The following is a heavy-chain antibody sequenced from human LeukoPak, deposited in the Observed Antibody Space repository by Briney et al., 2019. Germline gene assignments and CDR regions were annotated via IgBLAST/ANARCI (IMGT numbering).Heavy chain of an antibody. Sequence: GASVKVSCKASGGTFSSYAISWVRQAPGQGLEWMGRIIPIFGTANYAQKFQGRVTITTDESTSTAYMELSSLRSEDTAVYYCARPSHRIRTFDYWGQGTLVTVSS. CDR2: IIPIFGTA. CDR3: ARPSHRIRTFDY. D-gene: IGHD1-1*01. V-gene: IGHV1-69*05. J-gene: IGHJ4*02. CDR1: GGTFSSYA.